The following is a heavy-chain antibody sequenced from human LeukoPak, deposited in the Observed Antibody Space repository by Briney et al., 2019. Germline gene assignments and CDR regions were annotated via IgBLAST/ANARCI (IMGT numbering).Heavy chain of an antibody. V-gene: IGHV3-48*01. J-gene: IGHJ4*02. CDR1: GFTFSSYS. D-gene: IGHD6-19*01. Sequence: SGGSLRLSCAASGFTFSSYSMNWVRQTPGKGLEWVSYISSSGSTIYYADSVKGRFTISRDNAKNSLYLQMNSLRAEDTAVYYCARSAYSSGWSTFDYWGQGTLVTVSS. CDR3: ARSAYSSGWSTFDY. CDR2: ISSSGSTI.